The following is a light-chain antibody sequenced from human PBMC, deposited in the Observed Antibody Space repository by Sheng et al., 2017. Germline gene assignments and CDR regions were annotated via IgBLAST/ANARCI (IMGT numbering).Light chain of an antibody. CDR2: GVD. CDR3: CSYAGNYGYV. V-gene: IGLV2-11*01. J-gene: IGLJ1*01. Sequence: QSALTQPRSVSGSPGQSVTISCTGTSSAAGEYNSVSWYQHHPGKAPKVMIYGVDKRPSGVPDRFSGSKSGNTASLTISGLQAEDEDDYYCCSYAGNYGYVFGTGTEVTVL. CDR1: SSAAGEYNS.